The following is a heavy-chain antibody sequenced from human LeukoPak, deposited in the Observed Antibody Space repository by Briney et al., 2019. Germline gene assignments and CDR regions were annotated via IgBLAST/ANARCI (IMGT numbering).Heavy chain of an antibody. CDR1: GGSISNYY. Sequence: PSETLSLTCTVSGGSISNYYWGWVRQPPGKGLEWIGYIYYSGSTNYNPSLKSRVTISVDTSKNQFSLKLSSVTAADTAVYYCARLPFYDSSGHWGQGTLVTVSS. CDR2: IYYSGST. D-gene: IGHD3-22*01. CDR3: ARLPFYDSSGH. J-gene: IGHJ4*02. V-gene: IGHV4-59*08.